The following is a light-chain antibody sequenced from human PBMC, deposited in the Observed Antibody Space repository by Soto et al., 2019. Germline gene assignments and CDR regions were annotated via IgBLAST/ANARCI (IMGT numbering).Light chain of an antibody. V-gene: IGKV3-11*01. Sequence: DIVLTQSPSTLSSSPGDRATISCRASQSVSSYLAWYQQKPGKAPRLLIYDASNRATGVPARFSGSGSGTDFTLTISSLEPEDFAVYYCQQRNNCPITFGQGTQLEIK. CDR1: QSVSSY. J-gene: IGKJ5*01. CDR3: QQRNNCPIT. CDR2: DAS.